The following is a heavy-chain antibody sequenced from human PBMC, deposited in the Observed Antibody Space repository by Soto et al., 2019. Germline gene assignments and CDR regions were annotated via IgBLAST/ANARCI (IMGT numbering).Heavy chain of an antibody. D-gene: IGHD3-9*01. V-gene: IGHV2-70*01. CDR2: IDWGDDK. CDR1: GFSLTTNAMC. J-gene: IGHJ4*02. Sequence: SGPTLVNPTQTLTLTCTFSGFSLTTNAMCVTWIRQPPGKALECLALIDWGDDKYYNTSLKTRLTLSKDTSKNQVVLTMTNMDPVHTGTYYCARMLNRGTFDWIQIDYWGQGTLVTVSS. CDR3: ARMLNRGTFDWIQIDY.